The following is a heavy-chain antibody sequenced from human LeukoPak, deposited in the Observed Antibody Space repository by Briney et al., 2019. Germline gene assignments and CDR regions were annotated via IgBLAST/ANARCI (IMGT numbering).Heavy chain of an antibody. V-gene: IGHV3-7*05. J-gene: IGHJ5*02. CDR1: GFTFSNYW. CDR3: ARASDPWLQLT. D-gene: IGHD5-24*01. Sequence: GGSLRLSCAASGFTFSNYWMIWVRQAPGKGLEWVGNIKQDGSEKRYADSVRGRFSISRDNAQTSLYLQMNSLRAKDTAVYYCARASDPWLQLTWGQGTLVTVSS. CDR2: IKQDGSEK.